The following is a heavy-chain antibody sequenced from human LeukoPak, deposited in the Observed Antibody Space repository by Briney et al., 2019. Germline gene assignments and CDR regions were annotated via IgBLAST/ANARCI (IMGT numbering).Heavy chain of an antibody. CDR2: INPSGGST. J-gene: IGHJ4*02. D-gene: IGHD2-21*02. CDR3: ARDLNCVRGGDCYSSDY. V-gene: IGHV1-46*01. CDR1: GYTFTSYY. Sequence: ASVKVSCKASGYTFTSYYMHWVRQAPGQGLEWMGIINPSGGSTSYAQKFQGRVTMTRDMSTSTVYMELSSLRSEDTAVYYCARDLNCVRGGDCYSSDYWGQGTLVTVSS.